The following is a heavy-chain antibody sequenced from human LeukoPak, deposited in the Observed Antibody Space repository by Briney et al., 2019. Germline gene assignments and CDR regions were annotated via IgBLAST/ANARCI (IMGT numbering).Heavy chain of an antibody. CDR1: GFTFSDHY. J-gene: IGHJ4*02. CDR3: ARDGGSSWYLDH. D-gene: IGHD6-13*01. Sequence: TGGSLRLSCAASGFTFSDHYMSWIRQAPGKGLESILYISSSGNTTYYADSVKARFIISRDNAKNSLSLQMHRLRAADTAVYYCARDGGSSWYLDHWGQGTLVTVSS. CDR2: ISSSGNTT. V-gene: IGHV3-11*04.